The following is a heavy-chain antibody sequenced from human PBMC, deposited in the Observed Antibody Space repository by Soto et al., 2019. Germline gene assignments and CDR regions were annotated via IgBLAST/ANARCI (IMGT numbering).Heavy chain of an antibody. D-gene: IGHD3-3*01. CDR1: GFTFSSYA. J-gene: IGHJ4*02. CDR3: ASTYYDFWRGYFDY. Sequence: QVQLVESGGGVVQPGRSLRLSCAASGFTFSSYAMHWVRQAPGKGLEWVAVISYDGSNKYYADSVKGRFTISRDNSKNTLYLQMNRLRAEDTAVYYCASTYYDFWRGYFDYWGQGTLVTVSS. V-gene: IGHV3-30-3*01. CDR2: ISYDGSNK.